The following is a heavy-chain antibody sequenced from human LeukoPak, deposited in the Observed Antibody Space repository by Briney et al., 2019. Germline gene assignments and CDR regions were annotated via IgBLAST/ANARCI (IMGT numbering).Heavy chain of an antibody. CDR2: IYSGGST. CDR3: ARSYSSGCFDY. V-gene: IGHV3-66*02. Sequence: GRSLRLSCAASGCTVSGNYMSWVHQAPGKGLEWVSVIYSGGSTYYADSVKGRFTISRDNSKNTLYLQMNSLRAEDTAVYYCARSYSSGCFDYWGQGTLVTVSS. D-gene: IGHD6-19*01. J-gene: IGHJ4*02. CDR1: GCTVSGNY.